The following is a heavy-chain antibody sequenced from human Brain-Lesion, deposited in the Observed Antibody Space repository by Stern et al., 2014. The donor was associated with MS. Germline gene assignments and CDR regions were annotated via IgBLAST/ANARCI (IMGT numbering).Heavy chain of an antibody. V-gene: IGHV3-30*04. J-gene: IGHJ5*02. Sequence: VQLVESGGGVVPPGRPLRLSCVDSGFTFGSCAMHWVRQAPGKGLKWVAGVSYDGSNKYYADSVKGRFTISRDNSQNTLYMQMSSLRPEDTAVYYCAKDRQYLTYFFDHWGQGSLVTVSS. CDR1: GFTFGSCA. CDR2: VSYDGSNK. D-gene: IGHD2/OR15-2a*01. CDR3: AKDRQYLTYFFDH.